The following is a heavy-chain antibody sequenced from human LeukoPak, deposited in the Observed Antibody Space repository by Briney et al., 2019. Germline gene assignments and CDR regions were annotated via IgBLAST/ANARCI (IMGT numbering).Heavy chain of an antibody. Sequence: ASVKVSCKASGYTFTSYHINWVRQAPGQGLEWMGWINPYSGAANYAQNFQGRVTITRNTSISTAYMELSGLRSEDTAVYYCARGRSTGYPYYFKYWGQGTLVTVSS. J-gene: IGHJ4*02. CDR1: GYTFTSYH. CDR3: ARGRSTGYPYYFKY. D-gene: IGHD5-12*01. CDR2: INPYSGAA. V-gene: IGHV1-8*01.